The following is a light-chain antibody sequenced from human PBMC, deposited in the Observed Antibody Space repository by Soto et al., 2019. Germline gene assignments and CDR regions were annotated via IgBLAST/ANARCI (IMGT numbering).Light chain of an antibody. Sequence: VFRQSPSTLSLSTGERATLSCRASQSFNIYLAWYQQKPGQAPRILIYAASTRATGIPDRFSGSGSGTDFSLTISRLEPEDFAVYYCQQYDTSPRTFGQGTKVDIK. V-gene: IGKV3-20*01. CDR2: AAS. CDR3: QQYDTSPRT. CDR1: QSFNIY. J-gene: IGKJ1*01.